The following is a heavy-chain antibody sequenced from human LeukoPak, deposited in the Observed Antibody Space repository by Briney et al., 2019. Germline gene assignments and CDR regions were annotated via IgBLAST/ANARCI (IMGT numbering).Heavy chain of an antibody. J-gene: IGHJ5*02. Sequence: GGSLRLSFAASGFTFSSYAMSWVRQARGGGREGVSTISGSNGNTHYADSVKGRFTISRDNSKNTLYLQMNSLRAEDTAVYYCVRESPVAAVGRSWFDPWGQGTLVTVSS. V-gene: IGHV3-23*01. CDR1: GFTFSSYA. D-gene: IGHD6-13*01. CDR3: VRESPVAAVGRSWFDP. CDR2: ISGSNGNT.